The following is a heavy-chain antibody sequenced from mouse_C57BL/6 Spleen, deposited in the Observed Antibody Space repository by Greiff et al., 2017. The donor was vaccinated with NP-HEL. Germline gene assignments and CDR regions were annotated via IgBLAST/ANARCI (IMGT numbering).Heavy chain of an antibody. CDR2: ISDGGSYT. CDR3: AREGSSGYYFDY. V-gene: IGHV5-4*01. D-gene: IGHD3-2*02. J-gene: IGHJ2*01. CDR1: GFTFSSYA. Sequence: EVNVVESGGGLVKPGGSLKLSCAASGFTFSSYAMSWVRQTPEKRLEWVATISDGGSYTYYPDNVKGRFTISRDNAKNNLYLQMSHLKSEDTAMYYCAREGSSGYYFDYWGQGTTLTVSS.